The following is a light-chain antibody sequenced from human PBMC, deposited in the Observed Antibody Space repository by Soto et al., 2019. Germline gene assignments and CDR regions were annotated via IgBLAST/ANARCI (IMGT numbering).Light chain of an antibody. CDR3: QQRLNWPPC. CDR1: QSVTNY. Sequence: EIFLTQSPDTLSLSPGERATLSCRASQSVTNYIAWYQQRPGQAPRLLIYDASNRATGVPARFSGSGSGTDFTLTISALKPADCGLYSCQQRLNWPPCFGKGTKVEIK. J-gene: IGKJ1*01. CDR2: DAS. V-gene: IGKV3-11*01.